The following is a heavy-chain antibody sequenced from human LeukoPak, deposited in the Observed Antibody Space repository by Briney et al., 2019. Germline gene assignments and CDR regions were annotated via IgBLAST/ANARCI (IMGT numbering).Heavy chain of an antibody. CDR2: ISSSSNYI. V-gene: IGHV3-21*01. CDR3: ARMGISWWYFDY. CDR1: GFTFSSYT. J-gene: IGHJ4*02. D-gene: IGHD6-13*01. Sequence: GGSLRLSCAASGFTFSSYTMNWVRQAPGKGLEWVSSISSSSNYIYYTDSVKGRFTISRDNAENSVYLQMSSLRAEDTAVYYCARMGISWWYFDYWGQGTLVTVSS.